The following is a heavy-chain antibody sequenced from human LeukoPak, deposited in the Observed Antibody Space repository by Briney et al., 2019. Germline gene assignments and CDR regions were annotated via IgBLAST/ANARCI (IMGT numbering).Heavy chain of an antibody. CDR2: ISYDGSNK. CDR3: ARDEVGVGATHDY. J-gene: IGHJ4*02. CDR1: GFTFSSYA. Sequence: GGSLRLSCAASGFTFSSYAMHWVRQAPGKGLEWVAVISYDGSNKYYADSVKGRFTISRDNAKNTLYLQMNSLRAEDTAVYYCARDEVGVGATHDYWGQGTLVTVSS. D-gene: IGHD1-26*01. V-gene: IGHV3-30-3*01.